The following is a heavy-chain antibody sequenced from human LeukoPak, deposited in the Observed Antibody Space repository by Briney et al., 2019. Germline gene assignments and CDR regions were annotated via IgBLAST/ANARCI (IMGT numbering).Heavy chain of an antibody. CDR1: GFTFSSYW. V-gene: IGHV3-48*02. Sequence: GSLRLSCAASGFTFSSYWMNWVRQAPGKGLEWVSYISSRGATIYYADSVKGRFTISRDNAKNSLYLQMNSLRDEDTAVYYCTRDPGSGWPPGIDYWGQGTLVTVSS. J-gene: IGHJ4*02. CDR3: TRDPGSGWPPGIDY. D-gene: IGHD6-19*01. CDR2: ISSRGATI.